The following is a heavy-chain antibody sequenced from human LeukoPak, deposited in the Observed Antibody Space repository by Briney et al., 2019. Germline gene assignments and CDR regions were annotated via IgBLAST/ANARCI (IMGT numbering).Heavy chain of an antibody. CDR1: GFTFTSFA. D-gene: IGHD6-13*01. CDR2: ISRSGVAT. J-gene: IGHJ4*02. CDR3: AKGGSSWSEFDY. Sequence: GGTLRLSCAASGFTFTSFAMSWVRQAPGKGLEWVSTISRSGVATYYANSVKGRFTISRDNSKNTVYLQMNSLRDDDTAVYYCAKGGSSWSEFDYWGQGTLVTVSS. V-gene: IGHV3-23*01.